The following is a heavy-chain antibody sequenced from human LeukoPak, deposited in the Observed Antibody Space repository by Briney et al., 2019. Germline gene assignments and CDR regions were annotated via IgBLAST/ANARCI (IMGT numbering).Heavy chain of an antibody. V-gene: IGHV4-59*01. D-gene: IGHD1-26*01. J-gene: IGHJ3*02. Sequence: SETLSLTCTVSAAPITSYYWSWIRQPPGKGLEWFGYIYYSGSTNYNPSLKSRVAISVDTSKNQVSLRLSSVTAADTAVYYCARGGSIVGATPHDAFDIWGQGTVVTVS. CDR3: ARGGSIVGATPHDAFDI. CDR1: AAPITSYY. CDR2: IYYSGST.